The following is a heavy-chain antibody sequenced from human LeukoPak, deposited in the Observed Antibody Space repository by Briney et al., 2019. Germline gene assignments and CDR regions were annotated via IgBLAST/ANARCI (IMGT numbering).Heavy chain of an antibody. CDR1: AVTFSTYA. Sequence: SVKVSCKASAVTFSTYAITWVRQAPGQGLEWMGGIIPSFGTVYYAQKFQGRVTITADESTSTDYMELSSLRSEDTAVYYCARDVEGRLNLLPSWGQGTLVTVPS. V-gene: IGHV1-69*01. J-gene: IGHJ5*02. CDR2: IIPSFGTV. CDR3: ARDVEGRLNLLPS. D-gene: IGHD1-26*01.